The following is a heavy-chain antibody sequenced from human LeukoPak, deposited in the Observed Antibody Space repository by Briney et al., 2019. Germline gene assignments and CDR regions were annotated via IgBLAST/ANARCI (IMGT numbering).Heavy chain of an antibody. D-gene: IGHD4-17*01. CDR2: ISGSGGST. J-gene: IGHJ4*02. Sequence: GGSLKLSCAASGFTFSSYAMSWVRPAPGKGLEWVSAISGSGGSTFYADSVKGRFTISRDNSKNTLYLQMNSLRAEDTAIYYCVATVTILDYWGQGTLVTVSS. CDR3: VATVTILDY. CDR1: GFTFSSYA. V-gene: IGHV3-23*01.